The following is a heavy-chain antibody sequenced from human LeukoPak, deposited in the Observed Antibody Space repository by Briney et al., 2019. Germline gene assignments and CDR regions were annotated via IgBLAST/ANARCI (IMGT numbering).Heavy chain of an antibody. D-gene: IGHD3-10*01. V-gene: IGHV3-30*02. CDR1: GFTFSTHG. CDR3: AKEGDYYGSGSYRDGFDI. CDR2: IRYDGINK. Sequence: GGSLRLSCAASGFTFSTHGMHWVRQAPGKGLEWVAFIRYDGINKYYADSVKGRFTISRDSFKNTLYLQMNSLRPEDTAVHYCAKEGDYYGSGSYRDGFDIWGQGTRATVSS. J-gene: IGHJ3*02.